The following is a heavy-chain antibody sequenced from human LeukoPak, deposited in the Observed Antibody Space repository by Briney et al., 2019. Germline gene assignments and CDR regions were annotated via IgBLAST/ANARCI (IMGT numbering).Heavy chain of an antibody. D-gene: IGHD3-9*01. CDR3: ARSVYFDWLSLN. CDR2: INPNSGGT. J-gene: IGHJ4*02. CDR1: GYTFTSYG. V-gene: IGHV1-2*02. Sequence: GASVKVSCKASGYTFTSYGISWVRQAPGQGLEWMGWINPNSGGTNYAQKFQGRVTMTRDTSISTAYMELSRLRSDDTAVYYCARSVYFDWLSLNWGQGTLVTVSS.